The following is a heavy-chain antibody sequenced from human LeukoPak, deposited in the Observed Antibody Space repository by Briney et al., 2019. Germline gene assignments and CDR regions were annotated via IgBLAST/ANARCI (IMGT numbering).Heavy chain of an antibody. J-gene: IGHJ4*02. CDR3: AKDRALLWFGELPHYFDY. CDR2: ISGSGGST. D-gene: IGHD3-10*01. CDR1: GFTFSSYA. Sequence: GGSLRLSCAASGFTFSSYAMSWVRQAPGKGLEWVSAISGSGGSTYYADSVKGRFTISRDNSKNTLYLQMNSLRAEDTAVYYCAKDRALLWFGELPHYFDYWGQGTLVTVSS. V-gene: IGHV3-23*01.